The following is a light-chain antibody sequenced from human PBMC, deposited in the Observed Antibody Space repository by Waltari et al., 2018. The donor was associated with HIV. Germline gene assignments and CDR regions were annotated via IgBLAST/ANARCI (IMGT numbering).Light chain of an antibody. V-gene: IGLV1-40*01. CDR1: SSNIGSGFD. Sequence: QSVLTQPPSVSVAPGQRVPIPCTGSSSNIGSGFDVHWYQQLPGTAPHLLLYGNNNRPSGVPDRFSGSKSGTSASLAITGLQAEDDADYYCQSYDTSLSGPVFGGGTKLTVL. J-gene: IGLJ2*01. CDR2: GNN. CDR3: QSYDTSLSGPV.